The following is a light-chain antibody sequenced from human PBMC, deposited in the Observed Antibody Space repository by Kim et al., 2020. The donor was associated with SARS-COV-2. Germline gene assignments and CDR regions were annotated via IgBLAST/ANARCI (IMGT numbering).Light chain of an antibody. CDR3: MQGTHWPPVT. J-gene: IGKJ5*01. V-gene: IGKV2-30*01. CDR2: KIF. CDR1: QSLVSPGGNTY. Sequence: ASISCKSSQSLVSPGGNTYLHWFRQRPGQSPRRLIYKIFNRDSGVPERFSGSGSGTDFTLKISRVEAEDIGVYYCMQGTHWPPVTFGQGTRLEIK.